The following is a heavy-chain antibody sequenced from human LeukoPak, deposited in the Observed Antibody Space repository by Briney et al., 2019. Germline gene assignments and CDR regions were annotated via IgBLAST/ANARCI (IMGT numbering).Heavy chain of an antibody. CDR3: ARATIRYDTAMADYYYYYMDV. V-gene: IGHV1-2*02. J-gene: IGHJ6*03. D-gene: IGHD5-18*01. CDR2: INPNSGGT. CDR1: GYTFTGYY. Sequence: ASVKVSCKASGYTFTGYYMHWVRQAPGQGLEWMGWINPNSGGTNYAQKFQGRVTMTRDTSISTAYMELSSLRSEDTAVYYCARATIRYDTAMADYYYYYMDVWGKGTTVTISS.